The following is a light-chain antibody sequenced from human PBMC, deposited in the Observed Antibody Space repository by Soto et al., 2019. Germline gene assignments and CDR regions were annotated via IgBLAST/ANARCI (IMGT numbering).Light chain of an antibody. CDR3: QKYNTYSNT. J-gene: IGKJ2*01. V-gene: IGKV1-5*03. CDR2: KAS. Sequence: DIQMTQSPSTLSASVGDRVTITCRASQSINNWLAWYQQKPGKAPKVLISKASSLESGVPPRFSGSGSGTEFTLTISSLQPDDFATYFCQKYNTYSNTFGQGTKVDIK. CDR1: QSINNW.